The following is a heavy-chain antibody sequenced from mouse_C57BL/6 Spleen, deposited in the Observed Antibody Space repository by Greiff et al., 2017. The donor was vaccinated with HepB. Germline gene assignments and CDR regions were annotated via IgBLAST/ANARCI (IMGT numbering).Heavy chain of an antibody. V-gene: IGHV5-4*03. CDR2: ISDGGSYT. CDR3: ARQDY. J-gene: IGHJ2*01. CDR1: GFTFSSYA. Sequence: EVNLVESGGGLVKPGGSLKLSCAASGFTFSSYAMSWVRQTPEKRLEWVATISDGGSYTYFPDNVKGRFTISRDNAKNNLYLQMSHLKSEETAMYYCARQDYWGQGTTLTVSS.